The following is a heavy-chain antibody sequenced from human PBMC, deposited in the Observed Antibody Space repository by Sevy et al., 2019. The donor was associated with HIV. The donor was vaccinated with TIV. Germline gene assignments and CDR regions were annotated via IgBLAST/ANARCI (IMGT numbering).Heavy chain of an antibody. CDR3: ERKGGADYSGFDP. Sequence: GGSLRLSCAASGFTFSSYEMTWVRQAPGKGLEWISSIGSSGTNNYYGDSVEGRFPISRDNPKNSLYLQMNSMRAEDTDDYYCERKGGADYSGFDPWGQGTLVTVSS. CDR1: GFTFSSYE. D-gene: IGHD3-10*01. V-gene: IGHV3-48*03. CDR2: IGSSGTNN. J-gene: IGHJ5*02.